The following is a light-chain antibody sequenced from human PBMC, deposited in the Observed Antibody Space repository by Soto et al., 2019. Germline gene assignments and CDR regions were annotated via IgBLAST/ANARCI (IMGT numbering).Light chain of an antibody. J-gene: IGKJ4*01. CDR2: GAS. CDR1: QSVSSSY. CDR3: QQQVT. Sequence: EIVLTQSPGTLSLSPGERATLSCRASQSVSSSYLAWYQQKPGQAPRLLIYGASSRATCIPDRFSGSGSGTDFTLTISRLEPEDFEVYYCQQQVTFGGGTKVEIK. V-gene: IGKV3-20*01.